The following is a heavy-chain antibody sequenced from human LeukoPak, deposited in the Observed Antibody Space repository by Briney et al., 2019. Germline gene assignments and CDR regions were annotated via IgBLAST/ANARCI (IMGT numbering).Heavy chain of an antibody. V-gene: IGHV3-21*01. CDR3: ARGNYDFWSGYYLADYYYYYMDV. D-gene: IGHD3-3*01. CDR1: GFTFSSYS. J-gene: IGHJ6*03. Sequence: PGGSLRLSCAASGFTFSSYSMNWVRQAPRKGLEWISSISTSSSYIYYADSVKGRFTISRDNAKNSLYLQMNSLRAEDTAVYYCARGNYDFWSGYYLADYYYYYMDVWGKGTTVTVSS. CDR2: ISTSSSYI.